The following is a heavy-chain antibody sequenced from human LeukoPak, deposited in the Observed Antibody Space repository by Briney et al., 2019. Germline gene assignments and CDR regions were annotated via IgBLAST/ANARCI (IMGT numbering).Heavy chain of an antibody. CDR2: ISSSSSTI. Sequence: GGSLRLSCAASGFTFSSYSMNWVRQAPGKGLEWVSYISSSSSTIYYADSVKGRFTISRDNAKNSLYLQMNSLRAEDTAVYYCARVIYDSSGSDAFDIWGQGTMVIVSS. D-gene: IGHD3-22*01. CDR3: ARVIYDSSGSDAFDI. V-gene: IGHV3-48*04. CDR1: GFTFSSYS. J-gene: IGHJ3*02.